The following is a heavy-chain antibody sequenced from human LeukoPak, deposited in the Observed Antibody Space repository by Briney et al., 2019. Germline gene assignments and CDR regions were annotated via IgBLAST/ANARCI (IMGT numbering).Heavy chain of an antibody. CDR1: GYTFTGYY. CDR3: ARPLGYCSSTSCSIDY. Sequence: ASVKVSCKASGYTFTGYYMHWLRQAPGQGLEWMGWINPNSGGTNYAQKFQGRVTMTRDTSISTAYMELSRLRSDDTAVYYCARPLGYCSSTSCSIDYWGQGTLVTVSS. J-gene: IGHJ4*02. CDR2: INPNSGGT. V-gene: IGHV1-2*02. D-gene: IGHD2-2*01.